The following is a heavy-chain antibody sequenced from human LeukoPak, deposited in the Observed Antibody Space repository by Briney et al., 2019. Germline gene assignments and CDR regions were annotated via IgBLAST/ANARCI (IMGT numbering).Heavy chain of an antibody. CDR3: ARVVRDSSFDI. J-gene: IGHJ3*02. Sequence: GGSLRLSCAASGFTFSSYDMHWVRQATGKGLEWVSAIGTAGDTYYPGSVKGRFTISRESAKNSLYLQMNSLRAGDTAAYYCARVVRDSSFDIWGQGTMVTVSS. D-gene: IGHD3-10*01. CDR2: IGTAGDT. V-gene: IGHV3-13*04. CDR1: GFTFSSYD.